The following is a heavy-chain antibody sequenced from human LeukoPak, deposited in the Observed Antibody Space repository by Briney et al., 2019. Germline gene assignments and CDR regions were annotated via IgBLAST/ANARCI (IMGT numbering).Heavy chain of an antibody. J-gene: IGHJ4*02. CDR2: ISGSGGST. V-gene: IGHV3-23*01. D-gene: IGHD3-16*01. Sequence: RASLRLSCAASGFTFSSYAMSWVRQAPGKGLEWVSAISGSGGSTYYADSVKGRFTISRDNSKNTLYLQMNSLRAEDTAVYYCERRYDYVWGSYHTFDYWGQGTLVTVSS. CDR1: GFTFSSYA. CDR3: ERRYDYVWGSYHTFDY.